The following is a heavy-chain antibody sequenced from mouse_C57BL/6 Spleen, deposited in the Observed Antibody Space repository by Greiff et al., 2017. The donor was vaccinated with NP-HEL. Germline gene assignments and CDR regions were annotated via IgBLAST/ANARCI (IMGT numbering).Heavy chain of an antibody. CDR1: GFTFSSYA. V-gene: IGHV5-4*01. CDR3: ATIADWYFDV. CDR2: ISDGGSYT. J-gene: IGHJ1*03. Sequence: EVQLVESGGGLVKPGGSLKLSCAASGFTFSSYAMSWVRQTPEKRLEWVATISDGGSYTYYPDNVKGRFTISRDNAKNNLYLQMSHLKSEDTAMYYCATIADWYFDVWGTGTTVTVSS.